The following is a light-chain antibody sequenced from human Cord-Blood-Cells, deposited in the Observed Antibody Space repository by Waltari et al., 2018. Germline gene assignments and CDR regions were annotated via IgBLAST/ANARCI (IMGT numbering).Light chain of an antibody. J-gene: IGKJ3*01. Sequence: DIKMTQPPSPLSASVGDRVPLTCRPSPGISNYLAWYQQKPGKVPKLLIYAASTLQSGVPSRFSGSGSGTDFTLTISSLQPEDVATYYCQKYNSATFTFGPGTKVDIK. CDR3: QKYNSATFT. V-gene: IGKV1-27*01. CDR1: PGISNY. CDR2: AAS.